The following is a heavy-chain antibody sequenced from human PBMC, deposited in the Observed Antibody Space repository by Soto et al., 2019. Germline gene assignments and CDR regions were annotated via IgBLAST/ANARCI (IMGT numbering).Heavy chain of an antibody. D-gene: IGHD1-1*01. Sequence: QVQLVQSGAEVKKPGASVKVSCKASGYTFTSYDINWVRQATGQGLEWMGWMNPNSGNTGYAQKFRGRVTMTRNTSISRAYMELSSLRSEDTAVYYCSRERTGTTSMDVWGQGTTVTVSS. CDR3: SRERTGTTSMDV. V-gene: IGHV1-8*01. J-gene: IGHJ6*02. CDR1: GYTFTSYD. CDR2: MNPNSGNT.